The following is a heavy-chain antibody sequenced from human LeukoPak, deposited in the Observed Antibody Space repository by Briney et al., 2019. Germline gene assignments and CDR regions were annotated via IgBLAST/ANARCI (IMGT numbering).Heavy chain of an antibody. CDR1: GFTFSSYW. CDR2: IKQDGSEK. Sequence: GGSLRLSCAASGFTFSSYWMSWVRQAPGKGLEWVANIKQDGSEKYYVDSVKGRFTISRDNAKNSLYLQMNSLRAEDTAVYYCARDRSRYCSGGSCSRFDYWGQGTLVTVSS. J-gene: IGHJ4*02. CDR3: ARDRSRYCSGGSCSRFDY. D-gene: IGHD2-15*01. V-gene: IGHV3-7*01.